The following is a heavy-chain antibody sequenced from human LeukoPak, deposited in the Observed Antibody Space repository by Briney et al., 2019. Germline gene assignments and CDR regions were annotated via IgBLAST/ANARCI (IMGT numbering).Heavy chain of an antibody. V-gene: IGHV5-51*01. D-gene: IGHD2-2*01. J-gene: IGHJ6*03. CDR3: ARLPVPAYRLRYYYMDV. CDR1: GYSFTSYW. CDR2: IYPGDSDT. Sequence: GESLKISCKGSGYSFTSYWIGSVRQMPGKGLEWMGIIYPGDSDTRYSPSFQGQVTISADKSISTAYLQWSSLKASDTAMYYCARLPVPAYRLRYYYMDVWGKGTTVTVSS.